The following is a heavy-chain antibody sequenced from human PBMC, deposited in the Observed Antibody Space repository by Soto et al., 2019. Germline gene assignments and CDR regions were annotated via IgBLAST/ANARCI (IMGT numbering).Heavy chain of an antibody. CDR1: GGAFSSYA. D-gene: IGHD6-13*01. Sequence: SVHVSFTAFGGAFSSYAISWVRPAPGQGLEWMGGIIPIFGTANYAQKFQGRVTITADESTSTAYMELSSLRSEDTAVYYCARSRRIAAAGTDYCGQGTLVTVSS. CDR3: ARSRRIAAAGTDY. V-gene: IGHV1-69*13. CDR2: IIPIFGTA. J-gene: IGHJ4*02.